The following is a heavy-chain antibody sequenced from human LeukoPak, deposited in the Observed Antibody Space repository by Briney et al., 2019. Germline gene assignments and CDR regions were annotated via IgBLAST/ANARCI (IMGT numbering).Heavy chain of an antibody. D-gene: IGHD5-18*01. Sequence: GGSLRLSCVASGFTFSTYGMHWVRQAPGKGLEWVAFIEYEGGNNKYYADSVKGRFTISRDNSKYTLYLQMNSLRAEDTAVYYCARSGYDYYYYYGMDVWGQGTTVTVSS. CDR2: IEYEGGNNK. V-gene: IGHV3-33*05. CDR3: ARSGYDYYYYYGMDV. CDR1: GFTFSTYG. J-gene: IGHJ6*02.